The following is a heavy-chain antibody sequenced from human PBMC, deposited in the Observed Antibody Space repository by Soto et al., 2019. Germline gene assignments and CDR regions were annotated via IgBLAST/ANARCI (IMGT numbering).Heavy chain of an antibody. Sequence: SETLSLTCTVSGGSISIGDYYWSWIRQPPGKGLEWIGYIYYSGSTYYNPSLKSRVTISVDTSKNQFSLKLSSVTAADTAVYYCARDHYYDSSEAGYDYGMDVWGQGTTVTVSS. D-gene: IGHD3-22*01. CDR2: IYYSGST. V-gene: IGHV4-30-4*01. CDR1: GGSISIGDYY. CDR3: ARDHYYDSSEAGYDYGMDV. J-gene: IGHJ6*02.